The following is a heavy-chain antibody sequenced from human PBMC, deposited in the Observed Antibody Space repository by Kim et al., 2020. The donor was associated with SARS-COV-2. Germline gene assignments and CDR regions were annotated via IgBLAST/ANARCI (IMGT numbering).Heavy chain of an antibody. CDR2: LNPGNGNT. CDR3: ARENRRQMVLFYFDS. CDR1: GYAFTTYA. D-gene: IGHD6-13*01. V-gene: IGHV1-3*01. Sequence: ASVKVSCKTSGYAFTTYAIHWVRQAPGRRPEWMGWLNPGNGNTKYSQNFQGRVTITRDTSASTAYMELSSLRSEDTAVYYCARENRRQMVLFYFDSWGQGTLVTVSS. J-gene: IGHJ4*02.